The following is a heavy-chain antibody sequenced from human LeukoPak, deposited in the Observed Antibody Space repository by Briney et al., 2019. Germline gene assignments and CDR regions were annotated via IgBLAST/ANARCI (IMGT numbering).Heavy chain of an antibody. CDR1: GFTFSSYG. J-gene: IGHJ4*02. CDR2: ISGSGGST. CDR3: AKVKGTYYYDSSGYSD. V-gene: IGHV3-23*01. D-gene: IGHD3-22*01. Sequence: GGSLRLSCAASGFTFSSYGMSWVRQAPGKGLEWVSAISGSGGSTYYADSVKGRFTISRDNSKNTLYLQMNSLRAEDTAVYYCAKVKGTYYYDSSGYSDWGQGTLVTVSS.